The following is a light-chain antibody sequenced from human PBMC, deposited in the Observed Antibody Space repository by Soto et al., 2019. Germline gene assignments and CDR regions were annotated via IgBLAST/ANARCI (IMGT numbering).Light chain of an antibody. CDR3: QQSYSTPLT. Sequence: IHISQSPSSLSASVLERVTITCRPSQSITYLNWYQQKPGKAPKLLIYAASSLQSGVPSRFSGSGSGTHFTLTISSLQPEDFATYYCQQSYSTPLTFGGGTKVDIK. V-gene: IGKV1-39*01. CDR2: AAS. CDR1: QSITY. J-gene: IGKJ4*01.